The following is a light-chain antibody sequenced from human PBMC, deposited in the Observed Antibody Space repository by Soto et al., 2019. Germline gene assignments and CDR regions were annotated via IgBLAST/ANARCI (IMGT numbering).Light chain of an antibody. V-gene: IGKV3D-20*02. CDR1: QSVSSSY. J-gene: IGKJ2*01. Sequence: EIVLTQSPGTLSLSPGERATLSCRASQSVSSSYLAWYQQKPGQSPRLLIYGASSRATGIPNRFSGSGSGTDFTLTISRLEHEDFAVYFCQQRSNWPYTFGQGTKLEIK. CDR3: QQRSNWPYT. CDR2: GAS.